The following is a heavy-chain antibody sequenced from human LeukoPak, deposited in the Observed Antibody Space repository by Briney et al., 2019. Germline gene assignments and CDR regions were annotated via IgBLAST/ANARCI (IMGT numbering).Heavy chain of an antibody. V-gene: IGHV3-30*18. CDR1: GFTFTTYG. D-gene: IGHD2-2*01. Sequence: GGSPRLSCAASGFTFTTYGMHWVRQAPGKGLEWVAVISNDGTTQNHVESVKGRFTISRDNSRNTVYLQMNSLRTEDTALYYCAKDALLYSTSPFDYWGQGTLVTVSS. CDR3: AKDALLYSTSPFDY. CDR2: ISNDGTTQ. J-gene: IGHJ4*02.